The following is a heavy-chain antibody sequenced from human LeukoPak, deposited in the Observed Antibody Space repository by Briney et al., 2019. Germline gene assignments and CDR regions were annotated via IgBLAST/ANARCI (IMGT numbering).Heavy chain of an antibody. V-gene: IGHV1-2*06. CDR1: GYTFTAYY. D-gene: IGHD1-14*01. J-gene: IGHJ6*02. CDR2: INPSNGDT. CDR3: ARSWYGMDV. Sequence: ASVKVSCKASGYTFTAYYMHWARQAPGQGLEWMGRINPSNGDTEYEQKFQGRVTMTRDTSISTVYMELSRLTSDDTAVYYCARSWYGMDVWGQGTTVTVSS.